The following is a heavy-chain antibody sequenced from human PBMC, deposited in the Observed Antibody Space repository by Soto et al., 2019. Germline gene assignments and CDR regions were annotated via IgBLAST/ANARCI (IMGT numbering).Heavy chain of an antibody. CDR2: INAGNGNT. CDR3: ARDRRYYYGSGSYYPSCMDV. CDR1: GYTFTSYA. Sequence: ASVKVSCKASGYTFTSYAMHWVRQAPGQRLEWMGWINAGNGNTKYSQKFQGRVTITRDTSASTAYMELSSLRSEDTAVYYCARDRRYYYGSGSYYPSCMDVWGQGTTVTVSS. J-gene: IGHJ6*02. D-gene: IGHD3-10*01. V-gene: IGHV1-3*01.